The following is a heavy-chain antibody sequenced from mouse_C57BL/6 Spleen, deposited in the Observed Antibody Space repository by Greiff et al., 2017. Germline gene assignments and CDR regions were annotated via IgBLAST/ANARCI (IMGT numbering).Heavy chain of an antibody. CDR2: INPYNGDT. Sequence: VQLQQSGPELVKPGDSVKISCKASGYSFTGYFMNWVMQSHGKSLEWIGRINPYNGDTFYNQKFKGKATLTVDKSSSTAHMELRSLTSEDSAVYYCAREGLYDYDYWYFDVWGTGTTVTVSS. CDR3: AREGLYDYDYWYFDV. D-gene: IGHD2-4*01. V-gene: IGHV1-20*01. J-gene: IGHJ1*03. CDR1: GYSFTGYF.